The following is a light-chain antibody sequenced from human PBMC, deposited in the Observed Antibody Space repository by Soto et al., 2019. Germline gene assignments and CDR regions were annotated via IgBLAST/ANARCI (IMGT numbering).Light chain of an antibody. CDR3: QQYNSYASWT. J-gene: IGKJ1*01. CDR2: DAS. Sequence: DIQMTQSPSTLSASVGDRVAITCRASQSISSWLAWYQQKPGKAPKLLIYDASSLESGVPSRFSGSGSGTEFTLTISSLQPDDFATYHCQQYNSYASWTFGQGTKVDI. V-gene: IGKV1-5*01. CDR1: QSISSW.